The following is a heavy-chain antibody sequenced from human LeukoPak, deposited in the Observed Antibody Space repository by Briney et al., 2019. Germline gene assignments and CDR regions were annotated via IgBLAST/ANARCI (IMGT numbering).Heavy chain of an antibody. CDR2: IYYSGST. Sequence: SQTLSLTCTVSGGSISSANYYRSWIRQSPGKGLERIGDIYYSGSTKYNPSLKSRVTISLDTSKNQFSLKLSSVTAADTAVYYCARGGINNWFDPWGQGTLVTVSS. CDR3: ARGGINNWFDP. J-gene: IGHJ5*02. V-gene: IGHV4-61*01. D-gene: IGHD3-16*01. CDR1: GGSISSANYY.